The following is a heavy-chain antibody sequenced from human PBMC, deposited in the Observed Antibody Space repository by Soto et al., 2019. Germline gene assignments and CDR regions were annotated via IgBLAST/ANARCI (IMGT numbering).Heavy chain of an antibody. V-gene: IGHV1-2*04. CDR3: ARDGCSSTSCHSLYYYYGMDV. J-gene: IGHJ6*02. Sequence: ASVKVXCKASGYTXTGYYMHWVRQAPGQGLEWMGWINPNSGGTNYAQKFQGWVIMTRDTSISTAYMELSRLRSDDTAVYYCARDGCSSTSCHSLYYYYGMDVWGQGTTVTVSS. D-gene: IGHD2-2*01. CDR2: INPNSGGT. CDR1: GYTXTGYY.